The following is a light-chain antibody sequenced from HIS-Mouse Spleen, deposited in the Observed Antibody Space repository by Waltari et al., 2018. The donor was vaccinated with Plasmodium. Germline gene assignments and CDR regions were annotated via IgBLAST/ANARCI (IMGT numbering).Light chain of an antibody. Sequence: EIVMTQSPATLSVSPGERATLPCRASQSVSSNLAWYQQKPGQAPRLLIYGASTRATGIPARFSGSGSGKEFTLTISSMQSEDFAVYYCQQYNNWPRGTFGQGTKVEIK. V-gene: IGKV3-15*01. CDR2: GAS. CDR1: QSVSSN. CDR3: QQYNNWPRGT. J-gene: IGKJ1*01.